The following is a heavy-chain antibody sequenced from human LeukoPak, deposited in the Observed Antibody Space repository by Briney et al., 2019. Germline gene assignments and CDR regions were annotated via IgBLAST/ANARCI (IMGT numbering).Heavy chain of an antibody. CDR2: IYYSGST. D-gene: IGHD6-13*01. CDR3: ARVVQQLAWFDP. V-gene: IGHV4-59*01. CDR1: GGSISSYY. Sequence: KPSETLSLTCTVSGGSISSYYWSWIRQPPGKGLEWIGYIYYSGSTNYNPSLKSRVTISVDTSKNQFSLKLSSVTAADTAVYYCARVVQQLAWFDPWGQGTLVTVSS. J-gene: IGHJ5*02.